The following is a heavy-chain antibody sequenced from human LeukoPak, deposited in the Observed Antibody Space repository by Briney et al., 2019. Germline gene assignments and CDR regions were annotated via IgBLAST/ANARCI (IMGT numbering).Heavy chain of an antibody. CDR2: ITGGGIGT. CDR3: AKDPNGDYVGAFDY. J-gene: IGHJ3*01. Sequence: GGSLRLSCAASGLTFRNYAMTWVRQAPGKGLEWVSSITGGGIGTSYADSVKGRFTVYRDNSKNTLYLQMNSLRAGDTAVYYCAKDPNGDYVGAFDYWGQGTSVTVSS. CDR1: GLTFRNYA. V-gene: IGHV3-23*01. D-gene: IGHD4-17*01.